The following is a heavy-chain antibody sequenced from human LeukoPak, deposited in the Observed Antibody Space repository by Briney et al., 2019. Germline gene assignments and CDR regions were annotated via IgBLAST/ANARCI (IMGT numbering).Heavy chain of an antibody. J-gene: IGHJ5*02. CDR3: GRRHYGVPFHP. CDR2: IYTSGST. V-gene: IGHV4-4*07. D-gene: IGHD3-10*01. CDR1: GGSISSYY. Sequence: PSETLSLTCTVSGGSISSYYWSWIRQPAGKGLEWIGCIYTSGSTNYNPSLKSRVTMSEDTSKNQFSLKLNSVTAADTAVYYCGRRHYGVPFHPWGQGTLVTVSS.